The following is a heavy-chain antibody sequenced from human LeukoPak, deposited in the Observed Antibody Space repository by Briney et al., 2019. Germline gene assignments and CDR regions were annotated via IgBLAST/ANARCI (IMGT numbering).Heavy chain of an antibody. CDR2: IYYSGST. Sequence: SETLSLTCTVSGGSISSYYWSWIRQPPGKGLEWIGYIYYSGSTNYNPSLKSRVTISVDTSKNQFSLKLSSVTAADTAVYYCARSLGYCSSTSCSYFDYWGQGTLVTVSS. D-gene: IGHD2-2*01. V-gene: IGHV4-59*01. J-gene: IGHJ4*02. CDR3: ARSLGYCSSTSCSYFDY. CDR1: GGSISSYY.